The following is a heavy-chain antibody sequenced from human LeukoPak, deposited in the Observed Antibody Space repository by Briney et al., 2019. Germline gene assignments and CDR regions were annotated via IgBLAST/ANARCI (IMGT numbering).Heavy chain of an antibody. J-gene: IGHJ3*02. V-gene: IGHV3-7*01. CDR3: ARVGDITMVRAAFDI. CDR2: IKQDGSEK. D-gene: IGHD3-10*01. CDR1: GFTFSSYW. Sequence: QPGGSLRLSCAASGFTFSSYWMSWVRQAPGKGLEWVANIKQDGSEKYYVDSVKGRFTISRDNAKNSLYLQMNSLRAEDTAVYYCARVGDITMVRAAFDIWGQGTMVTVSS.